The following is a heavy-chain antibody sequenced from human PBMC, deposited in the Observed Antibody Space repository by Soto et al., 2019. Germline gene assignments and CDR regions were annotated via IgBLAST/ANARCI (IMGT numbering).Heavy chain of an antibody. J-gene: IGHJ3*01. CDR1: GFIFGDYY. Sequence: GGSLRLSCAASGFIFGDYYMGWIRQAPGKGLEWISLISSGSSYTNYADSVKGRFTISRDNAKNSLYLQMNSLRADDAAVYFCARIFVVITATLDAFGVWGQGTKVTVSS. CDR3: ARIFVVITATLDAFGV. D-gene: IGHD2-15*01. V-gene: IGHV3-11*06. CDR2: ISSGSSYT.